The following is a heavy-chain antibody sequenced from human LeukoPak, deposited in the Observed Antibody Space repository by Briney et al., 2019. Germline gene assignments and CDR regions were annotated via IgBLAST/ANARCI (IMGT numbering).Heavy chain of an antibody. CDR2: IIPIFGTA. Sequence: ASVKVSCKASGGTFSSYAISWVRQAPGQGLEWMGGIIPIFGTANYAQKFQGRVTITADESTSTAYMELSSLRSEDTAVYYCARETQDIVVVPAATWGQGTLVTVSS. V-gene: IGHV1-69*01. CDR3: ARETQDIVVVPAAT. CDR1: GGTFSSYA. D-gene: IGHD2-2*01. J-gene: IGHJ5*02.